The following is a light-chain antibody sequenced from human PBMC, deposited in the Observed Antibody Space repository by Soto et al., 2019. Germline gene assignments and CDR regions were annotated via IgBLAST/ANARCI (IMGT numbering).Light chain of an antibody. Sequence: ETVLTQSPGTLSLSPGERATLSCRASQTIRSNYLAWYRQTPGQAPRLLIYGASNRATGIADRFSGRGSGTDFTLIISRLEQEDFALYYCQQYGSSPWTFGQGTKVEIK. CDR2: GAS. V-gene: IGKV3-20*01. J-gene: IGKJ1*01. CDR3: QQYGSSPWT. CDR1: QTIRSNY.